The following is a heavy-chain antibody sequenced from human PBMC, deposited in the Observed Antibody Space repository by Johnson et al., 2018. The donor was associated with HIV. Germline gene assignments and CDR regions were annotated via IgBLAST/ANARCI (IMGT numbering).Heavy chain of an antibody. CDR1: GFTFSSYA. Sequence: QVQLVESGGGLVKPGGSLRLSCAASGFTFSSYAMHWVRQAPGKGLEWVAVISYDGSNKYYADSVKGRFTISRDNAKNSLYLQMNSLRVEDTAVYYCARYPIRDDAFDVWGQGTMVTVSS. V-gene: IGHV3-30*04. D-gene: IGHD5-12*01. CDR2: ISYDGSNK. CDR3: ARYPIRDDAFDV. J-gene: IGHJ3*01.